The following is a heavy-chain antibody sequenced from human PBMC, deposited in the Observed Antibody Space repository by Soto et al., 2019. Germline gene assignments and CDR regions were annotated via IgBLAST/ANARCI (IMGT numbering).Heavy chain of an antibody. CDR3: GKAGGGGYFAYHHIDV. D-gene: IGHD3-22*01. CDR2: ISASGTQT. Sequence: GGSLRLSCAASGFSFFTYAMTWVRQAPGKGLEWISTISASGTQTYYADSVKGRFTISRDNSENTVFLQMNSLGVEDTAVYYCGKAGGGGYFAYHHIDVWAKGTSVTVSS. V-gene: IGHV3-23*01. J-gene: IGHJ6*04. CDR1: GFSFFTYA.